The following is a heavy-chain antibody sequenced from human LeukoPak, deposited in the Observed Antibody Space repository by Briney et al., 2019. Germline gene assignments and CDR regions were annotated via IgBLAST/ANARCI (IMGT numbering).Heavy chain of an antibody. CDR3: AKDLTEYASAALGY. CDR2: IRYDGSNK. CDR1: GFTFSSYG. D-gene: IGHD6-25*01. J-gene: IGHJ4*02. V-gene: IGHV3-30*02. Sequence: GGCLRLSCAASGFTFSSYGMHWVRQAPGKGLEWVTFIRYDGSNKYYVDSVKGRFTISRDNSKNTLYLQMNSLRAEDTAVYYCAKDLTEYASAALGYWGQGTLVTVSS.